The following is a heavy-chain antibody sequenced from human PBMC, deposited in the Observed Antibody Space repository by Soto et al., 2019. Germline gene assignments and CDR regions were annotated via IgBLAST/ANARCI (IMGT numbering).Heavy chain of an antibody. CDR2: INSDGNST. D-gene: IGHD2-2*01. CDR3: ARGSTHFDY. Sequence: EVQLVESGGGLVQPGGSLRLSCAASGFTFSPFWMHWVRQVPGKGPVWVSRINSDGNSTSYADSVKGRFTISRDNAKNTLYLKINSLRAEDTAVYYCARGSTHFDYGGQGTRVTVSS. V-gene: IGHV3-74*01. CDR1: GFTFSPFW. J-gene: IGHJ4*02.